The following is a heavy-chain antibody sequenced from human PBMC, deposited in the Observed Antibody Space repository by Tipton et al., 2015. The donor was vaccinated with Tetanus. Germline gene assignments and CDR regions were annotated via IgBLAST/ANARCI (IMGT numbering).Heavy chain of an antibody. V-gene: IGHV4-4*07. J-gene: IGHJ4*02. CDR1: GGSISSYY. CDR3: ASGSGSYYPDF. CDR2: IYTSGST. D-gene: IGHD1-26*01. Sequence: TLSLTCTVSGGSISSYYWSWIRQPPGKGLEWIGRIYTSGSTNHNPSLKSRVTISVDRSKNQFSLELSSVTAADTAVYYCASGSGSYYPDFWGQGTLVTVSS.